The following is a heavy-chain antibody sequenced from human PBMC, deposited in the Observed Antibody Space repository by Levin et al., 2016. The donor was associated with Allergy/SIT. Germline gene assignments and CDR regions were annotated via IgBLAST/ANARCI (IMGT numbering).Heavy chain of an antibody. V-gene: IGHV4-59*01. CDR3: ARSTYYDFWSGYYSFDY. CDR2: IYYSGST. D-gene: IGHD3-3*01. J-gene: IGHJ4*02. Sequence: WIRQPPGKGLEWIGYIYYSGSTNYNPSLKSRVTISVDTSKNQFSLKLSSVTAADTAVYYCARSTYYDFWSGYYSFDYWGQGTLGTVSS.